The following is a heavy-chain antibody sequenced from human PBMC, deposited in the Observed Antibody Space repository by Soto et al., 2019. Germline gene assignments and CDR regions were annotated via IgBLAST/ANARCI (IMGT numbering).Heavy chain of an antibody. CDR2: TYYRSKWYV. D-gene: IGHD2-8*01. Sequence: QVQLQQSGPGLVKPSQTLSLTCAISGDSVSGNSAVWNWIRQSPSRGLEWLGRTYYRSKWYVDYEQSVKRPIPINPAVSDDLGSLHLTSLTPDDTAVYYCVRLIGNSWLDSWGQGTLVTVSS. J-gene: IGHJ5*01. CDR3: VRLIGNSWLDS. CDR1: GDSVSGNSAV. V-gene: IGHV6-1*01.